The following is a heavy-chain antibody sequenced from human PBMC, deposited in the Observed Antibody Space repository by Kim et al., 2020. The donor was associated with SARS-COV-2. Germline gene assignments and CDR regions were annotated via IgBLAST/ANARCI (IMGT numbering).Heavy chain of an antibody. J-gene: IGHJ3*02. V-gene: IGHV3-30*04. CDR2: ITNDGKST. D-gene: IGHD6-13*01. Sequence: GGSLRLSCVNSGFTFSDHGLNWVRQAPGKGLEWVSGITNDGKSTYYADSVKGRFSISRDNSKNILSLQMNFLRPDDTALYYCARGARSNSWYSAFDIWGQGTKVAISS. CDR3: ARGARSNSWYSAFDI. CDR1: GFTFSDHG.